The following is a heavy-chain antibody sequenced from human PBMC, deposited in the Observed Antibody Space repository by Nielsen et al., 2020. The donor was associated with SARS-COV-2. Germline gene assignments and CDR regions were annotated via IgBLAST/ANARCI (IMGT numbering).Heavy chain of an antibody. V-gene: IGHV4-39*01. CDR1: GGSISSSYY. J-gene: IGHJ6*03. Sequence: SETLSLTCTVSGGSISSSYYWGWIRQPPGKGLEWIGSIYYSGSTYYNPSLKSRVTISVDTSKNQFSLKLSSVTAADTAVYYCARQFYGYYYYYMDVWGKGTTVTVSS. CDR2: IYYSGST. CDR3: ARQFYGYYYYYMDV. D-gene: IGHD2/OR15-2a*01.